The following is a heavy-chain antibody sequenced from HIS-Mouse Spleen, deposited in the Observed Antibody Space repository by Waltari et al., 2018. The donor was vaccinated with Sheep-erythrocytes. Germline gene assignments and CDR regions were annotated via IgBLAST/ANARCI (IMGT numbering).Heavy chain of an antibody. CDR2: ISSSSSYI. J-gene: IGHJ4*02. Sequence: EVQLVESGGGLVKPGGSLRLSCAASGFTFSSYSMNWVRQAPGKGLEWVSSISSSSSYIYYADSVKGRFTISRDNAKNSLYLQMNSLRAEDTAVYYCARGANSSGETRIIDYWGQGTLVTVSS. CDR3: ARGANSSGETRIIDY. CDR1: GFTFSSYS. V-gene: IGHV3-21*01. D-gene: IGHD7-27*01.